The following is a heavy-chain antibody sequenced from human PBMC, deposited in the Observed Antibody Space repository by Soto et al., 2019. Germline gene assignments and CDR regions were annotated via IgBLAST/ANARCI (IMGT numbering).Heavy chain of an antibody. CDR2: ISSSGSTI. J-gene: IGHJ6*02. Sequence: LSLTCAASGFTFSDYYMSWIRQAPGKGLEWVSYISSSGSTIYYADSVKGRFTISRDNAKNSLYLQMNSLRAEDTAVYYCAGCSGSHYYYYGMDVWDQGTTVTVSS. V-gene: IGHV3-11*01. D-gene: IGHD3-10*02. CDR1: GFTFSDYY. CDR3: AGCSGSHYYYYGMDV.